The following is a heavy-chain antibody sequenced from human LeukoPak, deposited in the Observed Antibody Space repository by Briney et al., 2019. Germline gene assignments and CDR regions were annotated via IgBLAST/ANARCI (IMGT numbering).Heavy chain of an antibody. Sequence: SETLSLTCAVYGGSLSGYYWSRIRQPPGKGLEWIGEISHSGSTNYNPSLKSRVTISVDTSKNQFSLKLSSVTAADTAVYYCARVLHGSGSSTHADPPYGMDVWGQGTTVTVSS. J-gene: IGHJ6*02. V-gene: IGHV4-34*01. CDR3: ARVLHGSGSSTHADPPYGMDV. D-gene: IGHD3-10*01. CDR1: GGSLSGYY. CDR2: ISHSGST.